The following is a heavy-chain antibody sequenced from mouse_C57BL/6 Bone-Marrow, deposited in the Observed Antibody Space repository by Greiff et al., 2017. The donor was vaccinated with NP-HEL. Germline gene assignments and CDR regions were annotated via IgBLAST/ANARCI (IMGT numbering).Heavy chain of an antibody. V-gene: IGHV1-72*01. CDR2: IDPNSGGT. CDR1: GYTFTSYW. CDR3: AIITTVDWYFDV. J-gene: IGHJ1*03. D-gene: IGHD1-1*01. Sequence: QVQLKQPGAELVKPGASVKLSCKASGYTFTSYWMHWVKQRPGRGLEWIGRIDPNSGGTKYNEKFKSKATLTVDKPSSTAYMQLSSLTSEDSAVYYGAIITTVDWYFDVWGTGTTVTVSS.